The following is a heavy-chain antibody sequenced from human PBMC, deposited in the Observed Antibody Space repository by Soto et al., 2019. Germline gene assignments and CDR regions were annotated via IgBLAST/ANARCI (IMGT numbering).Heavy chain of an antibody. CDR2: IYWDDDK. CDR1: GGSIRNYY. Sequence: TLSLTCPVSGGSIRNYYLSWVRQPPGKALEWLALIYWDDDKRYSPSLKSRLTITKDTSKNQVVLTMTNMDPVDTATYYCKSYSSGRTRGTTYWGQGTLVTVSS. V-gene: IGHV2-5*08. D-gene: IGHD6-25*01. CDR3: KSYSSGRTRGTTY. J-gene: IGHJ4*02.